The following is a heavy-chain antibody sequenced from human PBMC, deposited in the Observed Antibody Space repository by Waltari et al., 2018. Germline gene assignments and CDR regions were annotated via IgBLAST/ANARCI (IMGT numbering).Heavy chain of an antibody. CDR1: GFTFSSYA. D-gene: IGHD3-10*01. J-gene: IGHJ6*03. V-gene: IGHV3-23*04. CDR3: AKALRSGSYQPRGYYYMDV. Sequence: EVQLVESGGGLVQPGGSLRLSCAASGFTFSSYAMSWVRQAPGKGLEWVSAISGSGGSTYYADSVKGRFTISRDNSKNTLYLQMNSLRAEDTAVYYCAKALRSGSYQPRGYYYMDVWGKGTTVTVSS. CDR2: ISGSGGST.